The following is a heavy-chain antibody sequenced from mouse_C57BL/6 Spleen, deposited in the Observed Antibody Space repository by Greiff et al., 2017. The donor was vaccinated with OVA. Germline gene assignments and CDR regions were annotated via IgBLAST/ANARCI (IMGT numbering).Heavy chain of an antibody. CDR3: AREGVTTVVYYYAMDY. CDR1: GYTFTSYW. CDR2: IDPNSGGT. J-gene: IGHJ4*01. D-gene: IGHD1-1*01. V-gene: IGHV1-72*01. Sequence: QVQLKQPGAELVKPGASVKLSCKASGYTFTSYWMHWVKQRPGRGLEWIGRIDPNSGGTKYNEKFKSKATLTVDKPSSTAYMQLSSLTSEDSAVYYCAREGVTTVVYYYAMDYWGQGTSVTVSS.